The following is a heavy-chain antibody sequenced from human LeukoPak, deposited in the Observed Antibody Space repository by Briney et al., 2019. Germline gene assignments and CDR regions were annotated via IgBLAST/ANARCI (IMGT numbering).Heavy chain of an antibody. D-gene: IGHD1-26*01. CDR2: IYPGGSDT. Sequence: GESLKISCKGSGYSFTSYWIGWVRQMPGKGLEWMGIIYPGGSDTRYSPSFQGQVTISADKSISTAYLQWSSLKASDTAMYYCARRDGSYYRGYYFDYWGQGTLVTVSS. CDR1: GYSFTSYW. J-gene: IGHJ4*02. CDR3: ARRDGSYYRGYYFDY. V-gene: IGHV5-51*01.